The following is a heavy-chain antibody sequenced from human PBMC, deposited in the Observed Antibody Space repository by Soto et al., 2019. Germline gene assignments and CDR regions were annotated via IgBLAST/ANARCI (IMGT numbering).Heavy chain of an antibody. J-gene: IGHJ5*02. V-gene: IGHV1-18*01. Sequence: ASVKVSCKASGYTFTSYGISWVRQAPGQGLEWMGWISAYNGNTNYAQKLQGRVTMTTDTSTSTAYMELRSLRSDDTAVYDCARDPGENNKEYNWFDPWGQGTLVTVSS. CDR1: GYTFTSYG. CDR3: ARDPGENNKEYNWFDP. CDR2: ISAYNGNT. D-gene: IGHD3-16*01.